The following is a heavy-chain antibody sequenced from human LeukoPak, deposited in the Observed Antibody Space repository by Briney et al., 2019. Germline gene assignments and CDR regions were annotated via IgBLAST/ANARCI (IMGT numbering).Heavy chain of an antibody. J-gene: IGHJ6*02. Sequence: GGSLRLSCAASGFTFGDYAMHWVRQAPGKGLEWVSGITWNSRNIGYADSVKGRFTISRDNAKNFLYLQMNGLKAEDTALYYCAKRPGGRSAATNSDYYYAMDVWGQGTTVTVSS. CDR3: AKRPGGRSAATNSDYYYAMDV. V-gene: IGHV3-9*01. D-gene: IGHD4-11*01. CDR2: ITWNSRNI. CDR1: GFTFGDYA.